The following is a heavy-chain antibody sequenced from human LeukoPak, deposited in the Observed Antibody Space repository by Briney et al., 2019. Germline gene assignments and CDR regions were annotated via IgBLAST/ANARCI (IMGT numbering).Heavy chain of an antibody. D-gene: IGHD3-10*01. CDR1: GGSLRSGAYY. Sequence: TLSLTCSDSGGSLRSGAYYWSWIRQPPGKGLECIGFIYYSGSNYYNPSLKSGVTIAVDTSKKQFSLKLSSVTAAGTAVYDCARGARGGPRNPGAFDIWGQGTMVTVSS. J-gene: IGHJ3*02. CDR2: IYYSGSN. CDR3: ARGARGGPRNPGAFDI. V-gene: IGHV4-30-4*08.